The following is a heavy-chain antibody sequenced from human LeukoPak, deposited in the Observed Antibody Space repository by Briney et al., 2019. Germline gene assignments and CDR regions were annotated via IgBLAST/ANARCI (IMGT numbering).Heavy chain of an antibody. CDR2: MNPNSGNT. Sequence: ASVKVSCKASGYTFTSYDINWVRQATGQGLEWMGWMNPNSGNTGYAQKFQGRVTMTRNTSISTAYMELSSLRSEDTAVYYCARGQDVVVPAAIYYDPWGQGTLVTVSS. V-gene: IGHV1-8*01. CDR3: ARGQDVVVPAAIYYDP. CDR1: GYTFTSYD. D-gene: IGHD2-2*01. J-gene: IGHJ5*02.